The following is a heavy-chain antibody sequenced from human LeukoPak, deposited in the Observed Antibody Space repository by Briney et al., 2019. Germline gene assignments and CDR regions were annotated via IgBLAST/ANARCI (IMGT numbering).Heavy chain of an antibody. V-gene: IGHV1-2*06. Sequence: GASVKVSCKTSGHTFSGSYIHWVRQAPGQGLEWMGRINPNSGDTNYAQNFHGRVTMTRDTSITTAYMELSSLTSDDTAVYFCARSAEHCNNGVCFTDYYMDVWGKGTTVTVSS. J-gene: IGHJ6*03. CDR1: GHTFSGSY. D-gene: IGHD2-8*01. CDR3: ARSAEHCNNGVCFTDYYMDV. CDR2: INPNSGDT.